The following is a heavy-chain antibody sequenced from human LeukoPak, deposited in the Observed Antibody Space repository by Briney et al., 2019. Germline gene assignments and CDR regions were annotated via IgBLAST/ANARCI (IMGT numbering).Heavy chain of an antibody. V-gene: IGHV3-23*01. CDR3: AKTMYYFDSSGYYYFQG. D-gene: IGHD3-22*01. CDR2: ISGGGGST. Sequence: GGSLRLSCAASGFTFSSYAMSWVRQAPGKGLEWVSGISGGGGSTYYADSVKGRFTISRDNSKNTLSLQMNGLRADDTAIYYCAKTMYYFDSSGYYYFQGWGRAPWSPSPQ. CDR1: GFTFSSYA. J-gene: IGHJ1*01.